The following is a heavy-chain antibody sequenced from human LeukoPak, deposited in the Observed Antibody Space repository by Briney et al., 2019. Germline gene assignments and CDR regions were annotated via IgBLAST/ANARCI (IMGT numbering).Heavy chain of an antibody. CDR3: ARENIVVVPAAIVKRYYYYYMDV. J-gene: IGHJ6*03. Sequence: SETLSLTCTVSGGSISSYYWSWIRQLAGKGLEWIGRIYTSGSTNYNPSLKSRVTMSVDTSKNQFSLKLSSVTAADTAVYYCARENIVVVPAAIVKRYYYYYMDVWGKGTTVTVSS. CDR2: IYTSGST. D-gene: IGHD2-2*01. V-gene: IGHV4-4*07. CDR1: GGSISSYY.